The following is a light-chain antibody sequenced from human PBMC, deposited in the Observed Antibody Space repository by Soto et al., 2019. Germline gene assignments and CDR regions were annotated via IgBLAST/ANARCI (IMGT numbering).Light chain of an antibody. V-gene: IGKV1-33*01. Sequence: DIQMTQSPPSLSASVGDSVTITCQATQNIRNYLNWYQHKPGRAPKLLIYDGSSLQTGVPSRFSGSGSGTDFNFIINDLQSEDAATYYCQQYDYVPLTFGGGTKVEI. J-gene: IGKJ4*01. CDR1: QNIRNY. CDR3: QQYDYVPLT. CDR2: DGS.